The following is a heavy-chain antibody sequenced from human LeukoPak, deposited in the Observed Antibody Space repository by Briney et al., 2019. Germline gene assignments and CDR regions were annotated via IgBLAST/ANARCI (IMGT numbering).Heavy chain of an antibody. D-gene: IGHD3-10*01. CDR2: MNPNSGNT. CDR1: GYTFTSYD. V-gene: IGHV1-8*02. Sequence: GASVKVSCKASGYTFTSYDINWVRQATGQGLEWMGWMNPNSGNTGYAQKFQGRVTVTRDTSTSTVYMELSSLRSEDTAVYYCARTITLVRGVGRFDFDYWGQGTLVTVSS. CDR3: ARTITLVRGVGRFDFDY. J-gene: IGHJ4*02.